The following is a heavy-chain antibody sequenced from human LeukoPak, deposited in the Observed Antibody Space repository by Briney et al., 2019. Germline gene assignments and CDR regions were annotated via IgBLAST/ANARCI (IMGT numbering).Heavy chain of an antibody. V-gene: IGHV1-2*02. Sequence: GASVKVSCKASGYTFTGYYMHWVRQAPGQGLEWMGCINPNSGGTKYAQKFQGGVTLTRDTSISTAYMELSRLRSDDTAVYYCARLYDSGTGNWDFDYWGQGTLVTVSS. J-gene: IGHJ4*02. CDR2: INPNSGGT. CDR1: GYTFTGYY. D-gene: IGHD3-10*01. CDR3: ARLYDSGTGNWDFDY.